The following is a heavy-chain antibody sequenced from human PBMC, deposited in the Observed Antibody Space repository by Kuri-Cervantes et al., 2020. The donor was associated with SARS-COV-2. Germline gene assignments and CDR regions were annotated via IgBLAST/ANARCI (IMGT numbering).Heavy chain of an antibody. J-gene: IGHJ5*02. CDR2: IIPIFGSA. V-gene: IGHV1-69*13. CDR1: GGTFRGYA. D-gene: IGHD1-1*01. CDR3: AIRQNWNVGENWFDP. Sequence: SVKVSCKASGGTFRGYAVSWVRQAPGQGLEYMGGIIPIFGSANYARKFEGRVTITADESTTIVYMELSGLTSEDTAVYYCAIRQNWNVGENWFDPWGPGTLVTVSS.